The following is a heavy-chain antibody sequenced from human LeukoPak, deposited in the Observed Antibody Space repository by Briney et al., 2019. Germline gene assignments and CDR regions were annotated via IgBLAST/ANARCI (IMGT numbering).Heavy chain of an antibody. Sequence: GGSLRLSCAASGFSFSTYAMSWVRQVPGKGLEWISGISSSSTDTHYAESVKGRFRVSRDNSKTTLYLQMNSLRAEDTAVYYCASGTYRLGDYWGQGVLVAVSS. V-gene: IGHV3-23*01. J-gene: IGHJ4*02. CDR3: ASGTYRLGDY. CDR1: GFSFSTYA. D-gene: IGHD3-10*01. CDR2: ISSSSTDT.